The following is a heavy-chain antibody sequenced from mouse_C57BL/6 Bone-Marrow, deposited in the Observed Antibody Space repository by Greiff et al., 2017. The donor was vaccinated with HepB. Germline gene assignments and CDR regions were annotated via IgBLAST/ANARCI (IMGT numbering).Heavy chain of an antibody. CDR1: GYTFTDYN. Sequence: EVQLQQSGPELVKPGASVKMSCKASGYTFTDYNMHWVKQSHGKSLEWIGYINPNNGGTSYNQKFKGKATLTVNKSSSTAYMELRSLTSEDSAVYYCARYYYGSWWFAYWGQGTLVTVSA. V-gene: IGHV1-22*01. CDR3: ARYYYGSWWFAY. J-gene: IGHJ3*01. D-gene: IGHD1-1*01. CDR2: INPNNGGT.